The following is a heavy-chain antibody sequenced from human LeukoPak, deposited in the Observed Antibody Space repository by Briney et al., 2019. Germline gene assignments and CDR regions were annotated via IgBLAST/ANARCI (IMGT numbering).Heavy chain of an antibody. V-gene: IGHV1-2*02. CDR1: GYTFTGYY. J-gene: IGHJ4*02. D-gene: IGHD2-2*01. Sequence: ASVMVSCKASGYTFTGYYIHWVRQAPGQGLEWMGWNKPNSGDTRYAQKFQDRVTMTRDTSISTVYMELSGLRSDDTAVYYCGRYCTTATCSEGDVYWGQGTLVTVSS. CDR2: NKPNSGDT. CDR3: GRYCTTATCSEGDVY.